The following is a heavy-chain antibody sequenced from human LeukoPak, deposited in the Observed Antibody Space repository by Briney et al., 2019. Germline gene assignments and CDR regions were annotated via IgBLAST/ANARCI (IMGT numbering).Heavy chain of an antibody. CDR1: GYSFTSYW. CDR3: ARPGRDGGYSYGFDY. D-gene: IGHD5-18*01. J-gene: IGHJ4*02. Sequence: GESLKISCKGSGYSFTSYWIGWVRQMPGKGLEWMRIIYPGDSDTKYSPSFQGQVTISADKSISTAYLQWSSLKASDSAIYYCARPGRDGGYSYGFDYWGQGTLVTVSS. V-gene: IGHV5-51*01. CDR2: IYPGDSDT.